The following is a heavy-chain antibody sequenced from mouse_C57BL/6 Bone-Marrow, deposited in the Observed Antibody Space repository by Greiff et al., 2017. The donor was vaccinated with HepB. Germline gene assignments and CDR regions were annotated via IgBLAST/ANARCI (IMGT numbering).Heavy chain of an antibody. D-gene: IGHD6-5*01. J-gene: IGHJ3*01. Sequence: VQLQQSGAEFVRPGASVKLSCTASGFNIKDYYMHWVKQRPEQGLEWIGWIDPEDGDTEYAPKFQGKATMTADTSSNTAYLQLSSLTSEDTAVYYCTCLLLPPFAYWGRGTLVTVSA. CDR2: IDPEDGDT. CDR1: GFNIKDYY. V-gene: IGHV14-1*01. CDR3: TCLLLPPFAY.